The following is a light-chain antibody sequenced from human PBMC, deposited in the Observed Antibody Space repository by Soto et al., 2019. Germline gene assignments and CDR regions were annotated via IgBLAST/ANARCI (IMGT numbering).Light chain of an antibody. Sequence: EIVMRQSPATLSVSPGERATLSCRASQSVSSYLAWYQQKPGQAPRLLIYDASNRATGIPARFSGSGSGTDFTLTISSLEPEDFAVYYCQQRSNWPPTFGGGTKV. V-gene: IGKV3-11*01. J-gene: IGKJ4*01. CDR3: QQRSNWPPT. CDR2: DAS. CDR1: QSVSSY.